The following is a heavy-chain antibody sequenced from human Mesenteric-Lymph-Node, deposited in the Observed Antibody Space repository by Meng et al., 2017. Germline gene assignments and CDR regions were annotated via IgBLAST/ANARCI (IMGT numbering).Heavy chain of an antibody. Sequence: GQLPTWGAGLLKPSGTLSLTCAVYGGSFSGYYWSWIRQPPGKWLEWIGEINHSGSTNYNPSLKSRVTISVDTSKNQFYLSLFSVTAADTAVYYCGRDQGRELINHWGQGTLVTVSS. J-gene: IGHJ4*02. CDR1: GGSFSGYY. V-gene: IGHV4-34*01. D-gene: IGHD1-7*01. CDR3: GRDQGRELINH. CDR2: INHSGST.